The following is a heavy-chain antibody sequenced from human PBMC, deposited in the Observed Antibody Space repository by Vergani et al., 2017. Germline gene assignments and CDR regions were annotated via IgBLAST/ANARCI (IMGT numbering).Heavy chain of an antibody. J-gene: IGHJ4*02. V-gene: IGHV1-18*01. Sequence: QVQLVQSGDEVKKPGASVRVSCKASDYTFTNYGISWVRQAPGQGLEWMGWISAYNGDTNYAQKLHGRVTMTTDASTSTAYMELRSLRSDDTAVYYCARARAGRQWLAASGFDSWGQGTLVTVSS. CDR2: ISAYNGDT. CDR3: ARARAGRQWLAASGFDS. CDR1: DYTFTNYG. D-gene: IGHD6-19*01.